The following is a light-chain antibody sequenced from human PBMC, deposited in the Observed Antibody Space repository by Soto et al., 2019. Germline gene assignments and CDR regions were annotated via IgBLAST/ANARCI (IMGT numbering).Light chain of an antibody. V-gene: IGKV2-28*01. CDR2: LGS. J-gene: IGKJ4*01. CDR3: MQSLQAPQLT. Sequence: DIVMIQSPLALPVTPGEPASISCRSSQSLLHSNGYNYLDWYLQQPGQSPQLLIFLGSNRASGVPDRFSGSGSGTDFTLKISRVEAGDVGIYYCMQSLQAPQLTFGGGTRVGIK. CDR1: QSLLHSNGYNY.